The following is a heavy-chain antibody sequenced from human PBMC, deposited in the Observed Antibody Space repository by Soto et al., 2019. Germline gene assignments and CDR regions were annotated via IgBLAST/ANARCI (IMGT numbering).Heavy chain of an antibody. J-gene: IGHJ5*02. CDR3: ARSGGYRPFNWFDP. D-gene: IGHD1-26*01. V-gene: IGHV3-30-3*01. CDR1: GFTFSSYA. Sequence: GGSLRLSCAASGFTFSSYAMHWVRQAPGKGLEWVAVISYDGSNKYYADSVKGRFTISRDNSKNTLYLQMNSLRAEDTAVYYCARSGGYRPFNWFDPWGQGTLVTVSS. CDR2: ISYDGSNK.